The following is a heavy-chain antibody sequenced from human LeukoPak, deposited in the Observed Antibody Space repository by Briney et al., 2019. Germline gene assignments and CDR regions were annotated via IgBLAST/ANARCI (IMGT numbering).Heavy chain of an antibody. V-gene: IGHV3-30-3*01. CDR2: ISYDGSIK. Sequence: PGRSLRLSCAASGFTFSNYAMHWVRQAPGKGLDWVAVISYDGSIKYYADSVKGRFTISRDNAKNTLYLQMNSLRAEDTAVYYCARRGGLYDILTGYSRYYFDYWGQGTLVTVSS. CDR3: ARRGGLYDILTGYSRYYFDY. CDR1: GFTFSNYA. J-gene: IGHJ4*02. D-gene: IGHD3-9*01.